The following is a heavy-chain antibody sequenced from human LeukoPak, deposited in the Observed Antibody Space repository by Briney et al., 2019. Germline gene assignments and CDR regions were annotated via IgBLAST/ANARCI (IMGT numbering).Heavy chain of an antibody. V-gene: IGHV3-21*06. CDR3: ARDSSLDSGLEDFDF. Sequence: GGSLRLSCAASGFTFSSYEMNWVRQAPGKGLEWVSSISSGSSYIYYADSVKGRFTISRDNAKNSLYLQMNSLRAEDTAVYYCARDSSLDSGLEDFDFWGQGTLVTVSS. D-gene: IGHD1-14*01. CDR2: ISSGSSYI. CDR1: GFTFSSYE. J-gene: IGHJ4*02.